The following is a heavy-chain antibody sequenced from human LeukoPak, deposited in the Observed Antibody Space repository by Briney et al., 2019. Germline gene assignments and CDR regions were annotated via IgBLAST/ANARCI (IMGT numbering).Heavy chain of an antibody. Sequence: PGGSLRLSCAASGFTFSSYAMSWVSQAPGKGLEWVSSITYSGGGTYYADSVKGRFTISRDNSKNTLYLQMNSLRAEDTAVYYCANGKYCSGGSCYSDAFDIWGQGTMVTVSS. CDR3: ANGKYCSGGSCYSDAFDI. V-gene: IGHV3-23*01. J-gene: IGHJ3*02. CDR1: GFTFSSYA. D-gene: IGHD2-15*01. CDR2: ITYSGGGT.